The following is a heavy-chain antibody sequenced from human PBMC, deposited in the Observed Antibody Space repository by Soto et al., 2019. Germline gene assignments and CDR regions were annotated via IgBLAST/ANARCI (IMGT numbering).Heavy chain of an antibody. CDR1: GYTFTSYD. CDR3: ARGVSCGGDCYRD. V-gene: IGHV1-8*01. CDR2: MSPNSGNT. J-gene: IGHJ4*02. D-gene: IGHD2-21*02. Sequence: ASVKVSCKASGYTFTSYDINWVRQATGQGLEWMGWMSPNSGNTGYAQKFQGRVTMTRNTSIGTAYMELSSLRSEDTAVYYCARGVSCGGDCYRDWGQGTPVTVSS.